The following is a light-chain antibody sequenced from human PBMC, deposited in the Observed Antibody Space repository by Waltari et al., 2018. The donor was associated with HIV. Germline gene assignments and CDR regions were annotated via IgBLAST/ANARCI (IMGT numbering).Light chain of an antibody. CDR3: CSYADDYTWV. V-gene: IGLV2-11*01. J-gene: IGLJ3*02. CDR2: DVN. CDR1: SSDVGDYNY. Sequence: QSALTQPRSVSGSPGQSVTISCPGTSSDVGDYNYVSWYQQHPAKAPKLMIFDVNKRPSGVPDRFSGSKSGNTASLTISGPQAEDEADYYCCSYADDYTWVFGGGTKLTVL.